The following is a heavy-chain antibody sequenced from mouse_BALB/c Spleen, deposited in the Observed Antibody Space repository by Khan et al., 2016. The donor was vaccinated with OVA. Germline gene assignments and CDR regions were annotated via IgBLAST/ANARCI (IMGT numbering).Heavy chain of an antibody. Sequence: QVQLKQSGPGLVAPSQSLSITCTVSGFSLSRYNIHWVRQPPGKGLEWLGMIWGGGGTEYNSTLKSRLSIRKDNSKSQVLLKMNSLQTDDTAIYYCARAYYRYYGYYAMDYWGQGTSVTVSS. CDR3: ARAYYRYYGYYAMDY. D-gene: IGHD2-14*01. J-gene: IGHJ4*01. V-gene: IGHV2-6-4*01. CDR2: IWGGGGT. CDR1: GFSLSRYN.